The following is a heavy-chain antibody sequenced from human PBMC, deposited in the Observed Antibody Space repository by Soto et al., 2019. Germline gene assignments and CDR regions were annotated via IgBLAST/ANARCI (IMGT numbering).Heavy chain of an antibody. CDR3: AGKYYYDSSGYYPSASDI. Sequence: PGGSLRLSCAASGFTFSSYAMSWVRQAPGKGLEWVSAISGSGGSTYYADSVKGRFTISRDNSKNTLYLQMNSLRAEDTAVYYCAGKYYYDSSGYYPSASDIWGQGTMVTVSS. D-gene: IGHD3-22*01. CDR1: GFTFSSYA. CDR2: ISGSGGST. V-gene: IGHV3-23*01. J-gene: IGHJ3*02.